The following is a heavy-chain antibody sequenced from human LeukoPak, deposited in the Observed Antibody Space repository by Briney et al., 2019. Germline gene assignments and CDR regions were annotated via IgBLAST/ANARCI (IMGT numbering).Heavy chain of an antibody. D-gene: IGHD2/OR15-2a*01. CDR3: ARDEPSPDSTDLDY. CDR1: GFTFSSYA. CDR2: ISGSGGST. J-gene: IGHJ4*02. V-gene: IGHV3-23*01. Sequence: GGSLRLSCAASGFTFSSYAMSWVRQAPGKGLEWVSAISGSGGSTYYADSVKGRFTISRDNSKNMVYLQMNSLRAEDTAVYYCARDEPSPDSTDLDYWGQGTLVTVSS.